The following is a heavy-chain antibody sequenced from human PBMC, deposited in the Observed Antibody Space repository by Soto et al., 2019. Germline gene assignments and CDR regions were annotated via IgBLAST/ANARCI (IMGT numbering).Heavy chain of an antibody. D-gene: IGHD3-3*01. V-gene: IGHV3-23*01. CDR1: GFTFSNYA. J-gene: IGHJ4*02. CDR2: ISGSGGTP. CDR3: AKVAHYDFWSGYPYYFEY. Sequence: PGGSLRLSCAASGFTFSNYAMTWVRQTPGKGLEWVSGISGSGGTPYYADSVKGRFTVSRDKSKNTLFLQMNNLRAEDTAVYYCAKVAHYDFWSGYPYYFEYWGQGTLVTVSS.